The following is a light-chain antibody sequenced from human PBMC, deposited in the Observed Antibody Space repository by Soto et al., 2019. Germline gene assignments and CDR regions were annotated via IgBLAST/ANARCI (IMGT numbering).Light chain of an antibody. CDR2: AAS. Sequence: IQLTQSPSSLSASVGDRVTVTCRASQSINIYLNWYQQKPGKAPTLLIYAASSLQSGVSSRFSGGGSRTDFTLTITSLQAEDFATYYCHQSYRSPYTFGQGTKLEI. CDR1: QSINIY. J-gene: IGKJ2*01. CDR3: HQSYRSPYT. V-gene: IGKV1-39*01.